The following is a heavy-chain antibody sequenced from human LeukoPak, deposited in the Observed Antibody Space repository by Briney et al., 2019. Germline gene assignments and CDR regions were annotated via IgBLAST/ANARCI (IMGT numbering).Heavy chain of an antibody. J-gene: IGHJ4*02. V-gene: IGHV4-59*01. CDR1: GASISSYY. D-gene: IGHD6-19*01. Sequence: SETLSLTCTVSGASISSYYWSWIRQPPGKGLEWIGYIFYLGGTNHNPSLQSRVTMSLDTSKNQFSLKLSSVTAADTAVYYCARGTGWYYYWGQGTLVTVSS. CDR3: ARGTGWYYY. CDR2: IFYLGGT.